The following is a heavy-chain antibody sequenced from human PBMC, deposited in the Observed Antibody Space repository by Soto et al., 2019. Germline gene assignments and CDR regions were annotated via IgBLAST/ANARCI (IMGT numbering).Heavy chain of an antibody. CDR1: GGSISSGGYY. D-gene: IGHD1-1*01. V-gene: IGHV4-31*03. CDR2: IYYSGST. CDR3: ARATKTGTTRGVVDY. J-gene: IGHJ4*02. Sequence: QVQLQESGPGLVKPSQTLSLTCTVSGGSISSGGYYWSWIRQHPGKGLEWIGYIYYSGSTYYNPSLKSRVTISVDTSKNQFSLKLSSVTAADTAGYYCARATKTGTTRGVVDYWGQGTLVTVSS.